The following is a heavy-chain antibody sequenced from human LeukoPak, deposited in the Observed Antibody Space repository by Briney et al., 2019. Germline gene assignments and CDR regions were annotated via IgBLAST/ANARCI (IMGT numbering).Heavy chain of an antibody. CDR1: GGSISSHY. CDR3: ARAIVGADDAFDI. CDR2: IYYSGST. D-gene: IGHD1-26*01. J-gene: IGHJ3*02. Sequence: PSETLSLTCTVSGGSISSHYWNWIRQPPGKGLERIGYIYYSGSTNYNPSLKSRVTISVDTSKNQFSLKLNSVTAADTAVYYCARAIVGADDAFDIWGQGTMVTVSS. V-gene: IGHV4-59*11.